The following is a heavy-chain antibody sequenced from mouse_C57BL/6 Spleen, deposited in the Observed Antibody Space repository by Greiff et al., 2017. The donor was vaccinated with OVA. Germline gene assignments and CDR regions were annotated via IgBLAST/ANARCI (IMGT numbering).Heavy chain of an antibody. V-gene: IGHV3-6*01. J-gene: IGHJ1*03. Sequence: ESGPGLVKPSQSLSLTCSVTGYSITSGYYWNWIRQFPGNKLEWMGYISYDGSNNYNPSLKNRISITRDTSKNQFFLKLNSVTTEDTATYYCAIDDYDWYFDVWGTGTTVTVSS. CDR1: GYSITSGYY. CDR2: ISYDGSN. D-gene: IGHD2-4*01. CDR3: AIDDYDWYFDV.